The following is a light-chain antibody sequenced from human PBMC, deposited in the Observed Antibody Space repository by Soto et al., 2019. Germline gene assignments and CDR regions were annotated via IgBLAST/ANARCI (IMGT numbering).Light chain of an antibody. CDR3: CSYAGSSSWV. J-gene: IGLJ3*02. Sequence: QSALTQPASVSGSPGQSITISCTGTSSDIGSYNLVSWYQQHPGTAPKSMIYEGSKRPSGVSNRFSGSKSGNTASLTISGLQAEDEADYYCCSYAGSSSWVFGGGTKLTVL. V-gene: IGLV2-23*01. CDR1: SSDIGSYNL. CDR2: EGS.